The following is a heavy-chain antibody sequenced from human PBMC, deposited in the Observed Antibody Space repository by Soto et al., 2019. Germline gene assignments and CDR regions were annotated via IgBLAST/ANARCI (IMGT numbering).Heavy chain of an antibody. CDR3: ATELLGYCSGGSCYWFDP. D-gene: IGHD2-15*01. Sequence: GASVKVSCKVSGYTLTELSMHWVRQAPGKGLEWMGGFDPEDGETIYAQKFQGRVTMTEDTSTDTAYMELSSLRSEDTAVYYCATELLGYCSGGSCYWFDPWGQGTLVTVFS. V-gene: IGHV1-24*01. CDR2: FDPEDGET. J-gene: IGHJ5*02. CDR1: GYTLTELS.